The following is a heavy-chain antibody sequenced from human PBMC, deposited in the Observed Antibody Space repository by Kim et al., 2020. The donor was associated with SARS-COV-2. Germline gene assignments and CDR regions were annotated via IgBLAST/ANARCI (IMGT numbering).Heavy chain of an antibody. D-gene: IGHD3-10*01. CDR2: IYYSGST. V-gene: IGHV4-31*03. Sequence: SETLSLTCTVSGGSISSGGYYWSWIRQHPGKGLEWIGYIYYSGSTYYNPSLKSRVTISVDTSKNQFSLKLSSVTAADTAVYYCARDGGYYGSGSYWDYYYGMDVWGQGTTVTVSS. CDR3: ARDGGYYGSGSYWDYYYGMDV. CDR1: GGSISSGGYY. J-gene: IGHJ6*02.